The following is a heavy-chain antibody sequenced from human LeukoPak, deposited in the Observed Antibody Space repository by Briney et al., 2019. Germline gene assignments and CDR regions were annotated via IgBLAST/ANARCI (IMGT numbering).Heavy chain of an antibody. CDR1: GGTFTSYA. CDR3: AGHVGYCSSTSCLHYGMDV. CDR2: IIPIFGTA. V-gene: IGHV1-69*05. Sequence: ASVKVSCKASGGTFTSYAISWVRQAPGQGLEWMGGIIPIFGTANYAQKFQGRVTITRDTSASTAYMELSSLRSEDTAVYYCAGHVGYCSSTSCLHYGMDVWGQGTTVTVSS. J-gene: IGHJ6*02. D-gene: IGHD2-2*01.